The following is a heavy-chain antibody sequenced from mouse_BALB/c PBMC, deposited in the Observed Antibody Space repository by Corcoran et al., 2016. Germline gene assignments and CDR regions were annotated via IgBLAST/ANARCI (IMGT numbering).Heavy chain of an antibody. J-gene: IGHJ4*01. V-gene: IGHV9-3-1*01. CDR3: ARRASIRLRRYYAMDY. CDR2: INTYTGEP. D-gene: IGHD2-4*01. CDR1: GYTFTNYG. Sequence: QIQLVQSGPELKKTGETVKISCKASGYTFTNYGMNWVKQAPGKGLKGMGWINTYTGEPTYADDFKGRFAFSLETSASTAYLQINNRKNEDTATYFCARRASIRLRRYYAMDYWGQGTSVTVSS.